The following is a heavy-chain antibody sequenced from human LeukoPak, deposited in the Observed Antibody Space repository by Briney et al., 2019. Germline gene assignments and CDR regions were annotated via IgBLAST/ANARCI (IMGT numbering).Heavy chain of an antibody. Sequence: GGSLRLSCAASGFTVSGNYMSWVRQAPGKGLEWVSLIYSGGTTYYADSVKGRFTISRDNAKNSLYLQMNSLRAEDTAVYHCARGDGTTLGYWGQGTLVTVSS. J-gene: IGHJ4*02. D-gene: IGHD1-1*01. CDR1: GFTVSGNY. CDR2: IYSGGTT. V-gene: IGHV3-53*01. CDR3: ARGDGTTLGY.